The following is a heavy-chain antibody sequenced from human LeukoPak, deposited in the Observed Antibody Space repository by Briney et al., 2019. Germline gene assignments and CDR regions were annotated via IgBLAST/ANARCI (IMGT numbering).Heavy chain of an antibody. Sequence: GGSLRLSCAASGFTFSSYWMSWVRQAPGKGLEWVSYISSSGSTTYYADSVKGRVTISRDNAKSSVYLQMNSLRAEDTAVYYCARDRAGTAMPMISYYYYYMDVWGKGTTVTVSS. V-gene: IGHV3-48*04. CDR3: ARDRAGTAMPMISYYYYYMDV. CDR2: ISSSGSTT. CDR1: GFTFSSYW. J-gene: IGHJ6*03. D-gene: IGHD5-18*01.